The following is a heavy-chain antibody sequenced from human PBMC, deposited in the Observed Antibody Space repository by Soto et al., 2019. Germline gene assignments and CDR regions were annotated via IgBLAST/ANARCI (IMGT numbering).Heavy chain of an antibody. V-gene: IGHV1-18*01. CDR2: ISAYNGNT. CDR1: GYTLTSYG. D-gene: IGHD2-15*01. Sequence: GASVKVSCKASGYTLTSYGISWVRQAPGQGLEWMGWISAYNGNTNYAQKLQGRVTMTTDTSTSTAYMELRSLRSDDTAVYYCARWGGYCSGGSCYSGWFDPWGQGTLVTVSS. CDR3: ARWGGYCSGGSCYSGWFDP. J-gene: IGHJ5*02.